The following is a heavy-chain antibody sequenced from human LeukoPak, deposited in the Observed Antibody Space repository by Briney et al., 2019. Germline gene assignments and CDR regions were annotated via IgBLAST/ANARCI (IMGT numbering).Heavy chain of an antibody. CDR2: ISSSSSYI. Sequence: GGALRLSCAASGFTFSSYSMTWVRQAPGKGLEWVSSISSSSSYIYYADSVKGRFTISRDNAKNSLYLQMNSLRAEDTAVYYCARDKPLTYYYGSGSYPLDYWGQGTLVTVSS. J-gene: IGHJ4*02. CDR3: ARDKPLTYYYGSGSYPLDY. D-gene: IGHD3-10*01. V-gene: IGHV3-21*01. CDR1: GFTFSSYS.